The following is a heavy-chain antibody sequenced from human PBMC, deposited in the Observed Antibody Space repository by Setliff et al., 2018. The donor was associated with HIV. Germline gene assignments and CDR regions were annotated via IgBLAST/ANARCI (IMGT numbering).Heavy chain of an antibody. CDR1: GASINSGYDY. J-gene: IGHJ4*02. V-gene: IGHV4-39*02. CDR3: ARTSYNFWGGPDS. Sequence: SETLSLTCTVSGASINSGYDYWVWIRQPPGKGLQWIGSIYNSASTYYSPSLKRRVIMSVDTSKNRLSLRLSSVSAADTAVYYCARTSYNFWGGPDSWGQGTLVTVSS. CDR2: IYNSAST. D-gene: IGHD3-3*01.